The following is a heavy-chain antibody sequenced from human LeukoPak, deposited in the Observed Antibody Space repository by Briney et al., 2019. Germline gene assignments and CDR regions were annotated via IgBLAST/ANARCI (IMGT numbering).Heavy chain of an antibody. Sequence: GASVKVSCKASGYTFTSYAMHWVRQAPGQRLERMGWINAGNGNTKYSQKFQGRVTITRDTSASTAYMELSSLSSEDTAVYYCARSVVRGVIIDWGQGTLVTVSS. CDR2: INAGNGNT. V-gene: IGHV1-3*01. J-gene: IGHJ4*02. CDR1: GYTFTSYA. CDR3: ARSVVRGVIID. D-gene: IGHD3-10*01.